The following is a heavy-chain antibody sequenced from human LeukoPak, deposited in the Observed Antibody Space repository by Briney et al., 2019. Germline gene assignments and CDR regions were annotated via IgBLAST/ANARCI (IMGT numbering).Heavy chain of an antibody. J-gene: IGHJ3*02. D-gene: IGHD2-21*02. CDR3: AKLVVTCGGDCYSYAFDI. CDR1: GGSISSYY. CDR2: IYTSGTT. Sequence: PSETLSLTCAVSGGSISSYYWSWIRQPAGKGLEWIGRIYTSGTTNYNPSLKSRVTMSVDTSKNQFSLKLSSVTAADTAVYYCAKLVVTCGGDCYSYAFDIWGQGTMVTVSS. V-gene: IGHV4-4*07.